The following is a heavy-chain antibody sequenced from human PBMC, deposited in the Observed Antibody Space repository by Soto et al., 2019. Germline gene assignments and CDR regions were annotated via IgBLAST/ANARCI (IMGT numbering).Heavy chain of an antibody. CDR3: AKGAAAAGTVVFDY. Sequence: GGSLRLSCAASGFTFSSYGMHWVRQAPGKGLEWVAVISYDGSNKYYAASVKGRFPISRDNSKNTLYLQMNSLRAEDTAVYYCAKGAAAAGTVVFDYWGQGTLVTVSS. CDR2: ISYDGSNK. J-gene: IGHJ4*02. V-gene: IGHV3-30*18. D-gene: IGHD6-13*01. CDR1: GFTFSSYG.